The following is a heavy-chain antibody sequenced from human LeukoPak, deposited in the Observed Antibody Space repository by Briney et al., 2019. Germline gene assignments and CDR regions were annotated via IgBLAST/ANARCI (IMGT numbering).Heavy chain of an antibody. V-gene: IGHV1-69*13. J-gene: IGHJ4*02. CDR2: IIPIFGTA. Sequence: GASVKVSCKASGGTFSSYAISWARQAPGQGLEWMGGIIPIFGTANYAQKFQGRVTITADESTSTAYMELSSLRSEDTAVYYCASLSSSWYYFDYWGQGTLVTVSS. CDR3: ASLSSSWYYFDY. CDR1: GGTFSSYA. D-gene: IGHD6-13*01.